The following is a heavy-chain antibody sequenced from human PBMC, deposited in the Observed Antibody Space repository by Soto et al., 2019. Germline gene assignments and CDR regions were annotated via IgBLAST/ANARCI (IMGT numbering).Heavy chain of an antibody. CDR1: GFTFSSYA. Sequence: GGSLRLSCAASGFTFSSYAMHWVRQAPGKGPEWVAVISYDGSNKYYADSVKGRFTISRDNSKNTLYLQMNSLRAEDTAVYYCARDSNLAAAGSLDYWGQGTLVTVSS. D-gene: IGHD6-13*01. CDR2: ISYDGSNK. V-gene: IGHV3-30-3*01. CDR3: ARDSNLAAAGSLDY. J-gene: IGHJ4*02.